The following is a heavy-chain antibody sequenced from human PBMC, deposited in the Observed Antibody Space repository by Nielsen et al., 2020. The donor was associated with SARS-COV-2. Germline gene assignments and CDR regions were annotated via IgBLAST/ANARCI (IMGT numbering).Heavy chain of an antibody. D-gene: IGHD3/OR15-3a*01. CDR2: INPYSGGT. CDR3: ARARATIFGLVMSYGMDV. CDR1: GYTFTGYY. V-gene: IGHV1-2*06. Sequence: ASVKVSCKASGYTFTGYYIHWVRQAPGQGLEWMLRINPYSGGTNYAQKFQGTVTMTRDASISTVYMELTSDDTAVYYCARARATIFGLVMSYGMDVWGQGTTVAVSS. J-gene: IGHJ6*02.